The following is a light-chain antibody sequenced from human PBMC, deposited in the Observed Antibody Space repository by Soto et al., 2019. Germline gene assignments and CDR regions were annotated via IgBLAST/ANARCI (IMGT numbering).Light chain of an antibody. V-gene: IGLV1-40*01. J-gene: IGLJ1*01. CDR3: QSYDTSLSGSGV. CDR2: ANT. Sequence: QSALTQPPSVSGAPGQGVTISCTGSGSNIGAGYDVHWYQHLPGTAPKLLIYANTNRPSGVPDRFSGSKSGTSASLAITGLQAEDEADYYCQSYDTSLSGSGVFGTGTKVTVL. CDR1: GSNIGAGYD.